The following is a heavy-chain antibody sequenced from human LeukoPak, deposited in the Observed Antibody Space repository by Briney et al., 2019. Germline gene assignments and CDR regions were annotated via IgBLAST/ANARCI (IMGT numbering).Heavy chain of an antibody. CDR1: GGSFSGYY. CDR3: ARPRIAAAPDDAFDI. D-gene: IGHD6-13*01. CDR2: ISHSGRA. Sequence: SETLSLTCAVYGGSFSGYYWTWIRQPPGKGLEWIGEISHSGRANYNPSLKSRVTISVDTSKNQFSLKVNSVTAADTAVYYCARPRIAAAPDDAFDIWGQGTMVTVSS. J-gene: IGHJ3*02. V-gene: IGHV4-34*01.